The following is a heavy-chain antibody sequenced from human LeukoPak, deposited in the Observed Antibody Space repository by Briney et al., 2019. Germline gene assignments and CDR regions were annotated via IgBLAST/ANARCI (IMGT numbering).Heavy chain of an antibody. D-gene: IGHD3-16*01. CDR3: ARHLRDVDDAFDI. V-gene: IGHV4-61*09. CDR2: IFTTGST. J-gene: IGHJ3*02. CDR1: GGSINGGSYY. Sequence: PSETLSLTCSVSGGSINGGSYYWSWIRQPAGKPLEWIGHIFTTGSTSYNPSLRTRVTISEDSSKDQFSLNLKSVTAADTAVYYCARHLRDVDDAFDIWGQGTMVTVSS.